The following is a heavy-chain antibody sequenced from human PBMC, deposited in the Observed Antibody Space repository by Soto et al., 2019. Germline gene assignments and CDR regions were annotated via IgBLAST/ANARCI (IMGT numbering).Heavy chain of an antibody. CDR1: GYTFTSYG. V-gene: IGHV1-18*04. CDR2: ISAYNGNT. J-gene: IGHJ5*02. D-gene: IGHD3-3*01. CDR3: ASTRGASYYDFWSGYYDNWFDP. Sequence: GASVKVSCKASGYTFTSYGISWVRQAPGQGLEWMGWISAYNGNTNYAQKLQGRVAMTTDTSTSTAYMELRSLRSDDTAVYYCASTRGASYYDFWSGYYDNWFDPWGQGTLVTVSS.